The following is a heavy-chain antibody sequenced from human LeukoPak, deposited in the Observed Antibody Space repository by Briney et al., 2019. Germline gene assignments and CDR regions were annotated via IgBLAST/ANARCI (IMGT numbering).Heavy chain of an antibody. D-gene: IGHD6-19*01. CDR1: GFTFSSYG. CDR3: AKTSSGWYPFDY. Sequence: GRSLRLSCAASGFTFSSYGMHWVSQAPGKGLEWVSGMSGGGGSTYYADSVKGRFTISRDNSKNTLYLQMNSLRAEDTAIYYCAKTSSGWYPFDYWGQGTLVTVSS. V-gene: IGHV3-23*01. CDR2: MSGGGGST. J-gene: IGHJ4*02.